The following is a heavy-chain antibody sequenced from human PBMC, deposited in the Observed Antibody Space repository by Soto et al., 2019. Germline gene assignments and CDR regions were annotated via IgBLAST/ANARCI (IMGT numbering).Heavy chain of an antibody. CDR3: ARRARPDFYYMDV. CDR2: ISDNGGTT. V-gene: IGHV3-23*01. D-gene: IGHD6-6*01. CDR1: EFTFSNYA. Sequence: GGSLRLSCAASEFTFSNYAMSWVRQAPGKGLEWVSSISDNGGTTYYADSVKGRFTISRDNSKNTVYLQMSSLRPEDMAVYYCARRARPDFYYMDVWGKGTTVTVSS. J-gene: IGHJ6*03.